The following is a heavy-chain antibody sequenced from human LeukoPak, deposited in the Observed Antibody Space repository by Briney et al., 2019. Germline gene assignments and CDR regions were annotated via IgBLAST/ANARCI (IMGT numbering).Heavy chain of an antibody. CDR3: ARVVTFGVVSYYYYMDV. CDR1: GGSISSYY. D-gene: IGHD3-3*01. Sequence: SETLSLTCTVSGGSISSYYWSWIRQPPGKGLEWIGYIYYSGSTNYNPSPKSRVTISVDTSKNQFSLKLSSVTAADTAVYYCARVVTFGVVSYYYYMDVWGKGTTVTVSS. V-gene: IGHV4-59*01. J-gene: IGHJ6*03. CDR2: IYYSGST.